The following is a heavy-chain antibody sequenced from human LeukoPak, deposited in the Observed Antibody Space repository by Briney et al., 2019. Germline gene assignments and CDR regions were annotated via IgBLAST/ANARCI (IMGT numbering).Heavy chain of an antibody. J-gene: IGHJ3*02. CDR3: AKAYYDFWSGLGSAFDI. D-gene: IGHD3-3*01. CDR2: TSGSGGST. CDR1: GFTFSSYA. V-gene: IGHV3-23*01. Sequence: GGSLRLSCAASGFTFSSYAMSWVRQAPGKGLEWVSATSGSGGSTYYADSVKGRFTISRDNSKNTLYLQMNSLRAEDTAVYYCAKAYYDFWSGLGSAFDIWGQGTMVTVSS.